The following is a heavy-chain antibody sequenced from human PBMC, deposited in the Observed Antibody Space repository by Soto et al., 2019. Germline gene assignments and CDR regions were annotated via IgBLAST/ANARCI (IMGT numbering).Heavy chain of an antibody. Sequence: QVQLVQSGAEVKKPGSSVKVSCKASGGTFISYAISWVRQAPGQGLEWMGGIIPIFGTANYAQKFQGRVTITADEATSTAYRELSILRSEDTAVYYCAGEGDIVVVPAAMADYYYGMDVWGQGTTVTVSS. CDR3: AGEGDIVVVPAAMADYYYGMDV. V-gene: IGHV1-69*01. J-gene: IGHJ6*02. CDR1: GGTFISYA. CDR2: IIPIFGTA. D-gene: IGHD2-2*01.